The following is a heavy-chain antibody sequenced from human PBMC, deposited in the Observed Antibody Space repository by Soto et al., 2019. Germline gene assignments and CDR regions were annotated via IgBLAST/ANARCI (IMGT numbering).Heavy chain of an antibody. CDR3: AKDLHPRIAVVARRPDV. D-gene: IGHD6-19*01. V-gene: IGHV3-23*01. J-gene: IGHJ6*02. CDR1: GFTFSSYA. CDR2: ISGSGGST. Sequence: GGSLRLSCAASGFTFSSYAMSWVRQAPGKGLEWVSAISGSGGSTYYADSVKGRFTISRDNSKNTLYLQMNSLRAEDTAVYYCAKDLHPRIAVVARRPDVWGQGTTVTVSS.